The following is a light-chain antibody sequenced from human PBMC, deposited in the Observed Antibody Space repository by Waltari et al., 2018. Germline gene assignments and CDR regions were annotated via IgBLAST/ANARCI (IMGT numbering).Light chain of an antibody. Sequence: QTVVTQEPSLSVSPGGPVTLTCALSSGSLSTPSYATWYQQTPGQAPRTPVYKANARSSGVPDRFAGSILGNTAALTITGAQADDESYYYCALYMGSGIWVFGGGTRLTVL. CDR3: ALYMGSGIWV. CDR2: KAN. J-gene: IGLJ3*02. V-gene: IGLV8-61*01. CDR1: SGSLSTPSY.